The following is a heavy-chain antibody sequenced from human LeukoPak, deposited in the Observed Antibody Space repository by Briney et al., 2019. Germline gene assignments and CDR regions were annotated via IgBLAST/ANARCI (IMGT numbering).Heavy chain of an antibody. CDR2: IYTSGTI. J-gene: IGHJ6*03. CDR3: ARDRPNGGFYYYYMDV. V-gene: IGHV4-61*02. D-gene: IGHD3-16*01. Sequence: SETLSLTCSVSGGSISSGSYFWTWIRQPAGTGLERIGRIYTSGTIYYNPSLKSRVTISIDTSKNQFSLKLRSVTAADTAVYYCARDRPNGGFYYYYMDVWGKGTTVTVSS. CDR1: GGSISSGSYF.